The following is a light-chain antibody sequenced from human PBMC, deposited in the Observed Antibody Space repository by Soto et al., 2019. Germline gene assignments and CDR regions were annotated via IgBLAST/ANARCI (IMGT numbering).Light chain of an antibody. CDR2: EVS. J-gene: IGLJ1*01. CDR1: SSDIGGYNY. Sequence: QSALTQPASVSGSPGQSITFSCTGTSSDIGGYNYVSWYQQHPGKAPKLMIYEVSNRPSGVSNRFSGSKSGNTASLTISGLQAEDEADYYCSSYTSSSTLYVFGTGTKLT. V-gene: IGLV2-14*01. CDR3: SSYTSSSTLYV.